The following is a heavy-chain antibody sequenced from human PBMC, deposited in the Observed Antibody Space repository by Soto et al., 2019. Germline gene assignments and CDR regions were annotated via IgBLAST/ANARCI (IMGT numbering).Heavy chain of an antibody. CDR3: GRRQNYCLESRYNWFDR. Sequence: SETLSLTCTVSGGSISSGASFWSWLRQHPEKGLQWIGYIYYIGSTYYNPSLKSRVSISLDMSKNQFSLKLSSVTAADTAVYYGGRRQNYCLESRYNWFDRFRRGNLITFSS. CDR2: IYYIGST. CDR1: GGSISSGASF. J-gene: IGHJ5*02. V-gene: IGHV4-31*03. D-gene: IGHD3-22*01.